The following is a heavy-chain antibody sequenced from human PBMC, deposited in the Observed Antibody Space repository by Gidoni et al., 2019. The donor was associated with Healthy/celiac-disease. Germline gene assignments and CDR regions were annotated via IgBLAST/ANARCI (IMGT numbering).Heavy chain of an antibody. CDR1: GGSISSSSYY. V-gene: IGHV4-39*01. CDR2: IYYSGST. D-gene: IGHD4-17*01. Sequence: QLQLQESGPGLVKPSETLSLTCTVSGGSISSSSYYWGWIRQPPGKGLEWIGSIYYSGSTYYNPSLKSRVTISVDTSKNQFSLKLSSVTAADTAVYYCARPSPASYGALYYFDYWGQGTLVTVSS. J-gene: IGHJ4*02. CDR3: ARPSPASYGALYYFDY.